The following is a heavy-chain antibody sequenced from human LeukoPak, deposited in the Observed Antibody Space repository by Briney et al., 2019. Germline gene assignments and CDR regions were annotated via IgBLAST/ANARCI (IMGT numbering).Heavy chain of an antibody. Sequence: SETLSLTCTVSGYSISSGYYWGWIRQPPGKGLEWIGEINHSGSTNYNPSLKSRVTISVDTSKNQFSLKLSSVTAADTAVYYCARDRAVDYYDSSGYSRDAFDIWGQGTMVTVSS. V-gene: IGHV4-38-2*02. J-gene: IGHJ3*02. D-gene: IGHD3-22*01. CDR1: GYSISSGYY. CDR2: INHSGST. CDR3: ARDRAVDYYDSSGYSRDAFDI.